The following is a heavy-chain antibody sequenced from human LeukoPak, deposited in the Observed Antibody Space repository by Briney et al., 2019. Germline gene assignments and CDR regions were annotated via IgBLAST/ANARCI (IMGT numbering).Heavy chain of an antibody. D-gene: IGHD5-12*01. CDR3: ASTRASYSGNEDFDF. CDR2: ISSGGTSK. CDR1: GFTFSDYY. Sequence: PGGSLRLSCAASGFTFSDYYMSWIRQAPGKGLEWISYISSGGTSKYYADSVKGRFSISRDNAKNSVYLQMNSLRVDDTGIYYCASTRASYSGNEDFDFWGQGALVTVSS. J-gene: IGHJ4*02. V-gene: IGHV3-11*04.